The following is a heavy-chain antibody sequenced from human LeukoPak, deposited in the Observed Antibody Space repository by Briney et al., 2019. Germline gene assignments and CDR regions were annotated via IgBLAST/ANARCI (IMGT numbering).Heavy chain of an antibody. CDR1: GGTFSSYA. Sequence: ASVKVSCKASGGTFSSYAISWVRQAPGQGLEWMGGIIPIFGTANYAQKFQGRVTITTDESTSTACMELSSLRSEDTAVYYCARAPYSSSSGRYYYYYYMDVWGKGTTVTVSS. V-gene: IGHV1-69*05. CDR3: ARAPYSSSSGRYYYYYYMDV. J-gene: IGHJ6*03. D-gene: IGHD6-6*01. CDR2: IIPIFGTA.